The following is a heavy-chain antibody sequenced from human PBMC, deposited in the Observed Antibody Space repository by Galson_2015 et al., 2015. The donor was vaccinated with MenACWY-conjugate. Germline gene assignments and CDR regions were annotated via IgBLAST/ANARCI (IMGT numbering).Heavy chain of an antibody. CDR3: ARDELSRSSSCPMFDP. CDR1: GFTFSSYA. V-gene: IGHV3-30*04. CDR2: ISYDGSNK. D-gene: IGHD6-13*01. J-gene: IGHJ5*02. Sequence: SLRLSCAASGFTFSSYAMHWVRQAPGKGLEWVAVISYDGSNKYYADSVKGRFTISRDNSKNTLYLQMNSLRAEDTAVYYCARDELSRSSSCPMFDPWGQGTLVTVSS.